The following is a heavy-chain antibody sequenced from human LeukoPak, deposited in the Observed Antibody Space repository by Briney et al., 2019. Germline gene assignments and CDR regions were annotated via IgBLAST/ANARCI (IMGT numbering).Heavy chain of an antibody. CDR3: ARDSGPPWDFWSGYGGVEAFDI. D-gene: IGHD3-3*01. CDR2: ISYDGSNK. CDR1: GITFSSYA. V-gene: IGHV3-30-3*01. Sequence: GGSLRLSCAGSGITFSSYAMHWVRQAPGKGLEWVAVISYDGSNKYYADSVKGRFTISRDNSKNTLYLQMNSLRAEDTAVYYCARDSGPPWDFWSGYGGVEAFDIWGQGTMVTVSS. J-gene: IGHJ3*02.